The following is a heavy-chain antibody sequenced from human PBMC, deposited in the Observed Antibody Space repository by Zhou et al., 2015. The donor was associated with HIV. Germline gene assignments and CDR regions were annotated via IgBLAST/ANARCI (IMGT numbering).Heavy chain of an antibody. V-gene: IGHV3-48*02. CDR3: ARDYPYSSGWSKAFDI. J-gene: IGHJ3*02. CDR1: GFTFSTYN. CDR2: ISSSSDTI. D-gene: IGHD6-19*01. Sequence: EVQLVESGGGLVQPGGSLRLSCAASGFTFSTYNMNWVRQAPGKGLEWVSYISSSSDTIYYADSVKGRFTISRDNAKNSLYLQMNSLRDEDTAVYYCARDYPYSSGWSKAFDIWGQGTMVTVSA.